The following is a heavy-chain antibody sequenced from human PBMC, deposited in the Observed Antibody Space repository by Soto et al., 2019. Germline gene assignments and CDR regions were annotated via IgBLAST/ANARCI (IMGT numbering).Heavy chain of an antibody. CDR1: GYTFTSYY. CDR3: ARAALLWFGEYISDAFDI. D-gene: IGHD3-10*01. Sequence: QVQLVQSGAEVKKPGASVKVSCKASGYTFTSYYMHWVRQAPGQGLEWMGIINPSGGSTSYAQKFQGRVTMTRDTSTSTDYMELSSLRSEDTAVYYCARAALLWFGEYISDAFDIWGQGTMVTVSS. V-gene: IGHV1-46*03. J-gene: IGHJ3*02. CDR2: INPSGGST.